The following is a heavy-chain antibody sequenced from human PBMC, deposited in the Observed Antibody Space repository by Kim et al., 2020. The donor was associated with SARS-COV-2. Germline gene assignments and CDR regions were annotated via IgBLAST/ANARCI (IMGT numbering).Heavy chain of an antibody. V-gene: IGHV3-30*04. Sequence: GGSLRLSCAASGFTFSRYAMHWVRQAPGKGLEWVAVISYDGSNKYYADSVKGRFTISRDNSKNTLYLQMNSLRAEDMAVYYCARDFSYGGDSDDYWGQGTLVTVSS. D-gene: IGHD2-21*02. J-gene: IGHJ4*02. CDR1: GFTFSRYA. CDR2: ISYDGSNK. CDR3: ARDFSYGGDSDDY.